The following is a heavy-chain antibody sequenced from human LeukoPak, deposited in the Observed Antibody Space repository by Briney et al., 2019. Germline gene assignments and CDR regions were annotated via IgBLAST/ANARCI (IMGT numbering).Heavy chain of an antibody. Sequence: GKSLRLSCAASGFTFSGYGMHWVRQAPGKGLEWVTVIWSDGSNKYYADSVKGRFTISRDNAKNSLYLQMNSLRAEDTAVYYCARDQDYYGSGSDYWGQGTLVTVSS. J-gene: IGHJ4*02. CDR3: ARDQDYYGSGSDY. CDR1: GFTFSGYG. V-gene: IGHV3-33*01. D-gene: IGHD3-10*01. CDR2: IWSDGSNK.